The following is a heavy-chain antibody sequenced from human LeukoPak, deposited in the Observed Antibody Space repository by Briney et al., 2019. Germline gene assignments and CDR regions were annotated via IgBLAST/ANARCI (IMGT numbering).Heavy chain of an antibody. CDR2: ISASGSTI. CDR1: GFIFSSYE. Sequence: QPGGSLRLSCAASGFIFSSYEMNWVRQAPGKGLGWVSYISASGSTIYYADSVKGRFTISRDNAKNSLSLQLNSLRAEDTAVYYCARTTSFDYWGQGTLVTVSS. V-gene: IGHV3-48*03. CDR3: ARTTSFDY. D-gene: IGHD1-1*01. J-gene: IGHJ4*02.